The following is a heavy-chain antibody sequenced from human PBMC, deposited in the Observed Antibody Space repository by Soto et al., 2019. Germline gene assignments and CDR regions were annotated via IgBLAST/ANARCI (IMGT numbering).Heavy chain of an antibody. Sequence: GGSLRLSCAASGFTFSSYAMSWVRQAPGKGLEWVSAISGSGGSTYYADSVKGRFTISRDNSKNTLYLQMNSLRAEDTAVYYCAKGTGFGYCSGGSCYAIDYYYYYGMDVWGQGTTVTVSS. CDR2: ISGSGGST. V-gene: IGHV3-23*01. CDR1: GFTFSSYA. D-gene: IGHD2-15*01. J-gene: IGHJ6*02. CDR3: AKGTGFGYCSGGSCYAIDYYYYYGMDV.